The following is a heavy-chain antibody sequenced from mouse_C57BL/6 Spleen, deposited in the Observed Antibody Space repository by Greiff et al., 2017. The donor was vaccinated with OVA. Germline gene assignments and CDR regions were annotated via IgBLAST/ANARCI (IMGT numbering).Heavy chain of an antibody. Sequence: VQLQQSGPELAKPSPSLKLSCKASGYTFTSYWIHWVNQRPGQGLEWIGYINPSSGYTKYNQKFKDKATLTADKSSSTAFMQMSSLTYEDAAVYYCGRGDYDASWFAYWGQGTLVTVSA. CDR1: GYTFTSYW. J-gene: IGHJ3*01. CDR3: GRGDYDASWFAY. V-gene: IGHV1-7*01. D-gene: IGHD2-4*01. CDR2: INPSSGYT.